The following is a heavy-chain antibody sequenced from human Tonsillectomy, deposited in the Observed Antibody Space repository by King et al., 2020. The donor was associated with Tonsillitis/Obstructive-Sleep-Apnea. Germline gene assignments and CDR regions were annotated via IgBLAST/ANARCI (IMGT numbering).Heavy chain of an antibody. CDR2: IYYSGST. CDR3: ARVIVVSDAFDI. V-gene: IGHV4-59*01. J-gene: IGHJ3*02. D-gene: IGHD3-22*01. CDR1: GASISSYY. Sequence: LQLQESGPGLVKPSETLSLTCTVSGASISSYYWSWIRQPPGKGLEWIGYIYYSGSTNYNPSLKSRFTISVDTSKNQFSLKLSSVTAADTAVYYCARVIVVSDAFDIWGQGTMVTVSS.